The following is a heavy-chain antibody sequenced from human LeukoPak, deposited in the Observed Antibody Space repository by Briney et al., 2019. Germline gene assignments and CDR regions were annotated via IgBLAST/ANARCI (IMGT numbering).Heavy chain of an antibody. CDR1: GFTFSSYS. CDR2: ISSSSSYI. J-gene: IGHJ5*02. Sequence: GGSLRLSCAASGFTFSSYSMNWVRQAPGKGLEWVSSISSSSSYIYYADSVKGRFTISRDNAKNSLYLQMNSLRAEDTALYYCAREIRSNWFDPWGQGTLVTVSS. CDR3: AREIRSNWFDP. V-gene: IGHV3-21*04.